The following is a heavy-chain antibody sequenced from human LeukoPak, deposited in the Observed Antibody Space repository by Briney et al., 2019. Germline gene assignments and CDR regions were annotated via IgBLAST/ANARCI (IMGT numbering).Heavy chain of an antibody. D-gene: IGHD3-22*01. J-gene: IGHJ4*02. CDR2: INPSGGST. V-gene: IGHV1-46*01. CDR1: GYTFTSHY. Sequence: ASVKVSCKASGYTFTSHYMHWVRQAPGQGLEWMGIINPSGGSTSYGQKFQGRVTMTRDTSTSTIYMELSSLRAEDMALYYCAKGTSSGYYSALDYWGQGTLVTVSS. CDR3: AKGTSSGYYSALDY.